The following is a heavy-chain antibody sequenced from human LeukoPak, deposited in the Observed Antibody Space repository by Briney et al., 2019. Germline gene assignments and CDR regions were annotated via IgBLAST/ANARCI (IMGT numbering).Heavy chain of an antibody. CDR3: ARDLVGYYYDSSGYRN. Sequence: GASVKVSCKASGYTFTSYDIDWVRQAPGQGLEWMGVINPSGDTTTYAQKFQGRVTITADESTSTAYMELSSLRSEDTAVYYCARDLVGYYYDSSGYRNWGQGTLVTVSS. J-gene: IGHJ1*01. V-gene: IGHV1-46*01. D-gene: IGHD3-22*01. CDR2: INPSGDTT. CDR1: GYTFTSYD.